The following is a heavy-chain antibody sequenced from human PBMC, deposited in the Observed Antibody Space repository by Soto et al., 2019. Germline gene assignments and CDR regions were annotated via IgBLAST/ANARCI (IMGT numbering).Heavy chain of an antibody. CDR3: ARLPIVVVPAASYYYYGMDV. CDR2: IYYSGST. CDR1: GGSISSSSYY. V-gene: IGHV4-39*01. Sequence: PSETLSLTCTVSGGSISSSSYYWGWIRQPPGKGLEWIGSIYYSGSTYYNPALKSRVTISVDTSKNQFSLKLSSVTGASTAVYYCARLPIVVVPAASYYYYGMDVWGQGTTGTV. D-gene: IGHD2-2*01. J-gene: IGHJ6*02.